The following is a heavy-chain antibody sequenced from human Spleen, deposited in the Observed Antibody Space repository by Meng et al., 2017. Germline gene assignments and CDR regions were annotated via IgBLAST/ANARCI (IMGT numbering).Heavy chain of an antibody. V-gene: IGHV4-34*01. CDR3: ARGPTTMAHDFDY. Sequence: QAQPQPWGPGLLKPSEALSPTCVVSGGSFSDYYWSWIRQPPGKGLEWIGEINHSGSTNYNPSLESRATISVDTSQNNLSLKLSSVTAADSAVYYCARGPTTMAHDFDYWGQGTLVTVSS. CDR2: INHSGST. J-gene: IGHJ4*02. CDR1: GGSFSDYY. D-gene: IGHD4-11*01.